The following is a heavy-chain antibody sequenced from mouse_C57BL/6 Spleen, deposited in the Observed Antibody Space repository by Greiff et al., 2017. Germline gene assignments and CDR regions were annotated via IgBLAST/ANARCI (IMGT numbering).Heavy chain of an antibody. J-gene: IGHJ1*03. V-gene: IGHV5-12*01. Sequence: EVMLVESGGGLVQPGGSLKLSCAASGFTFSDYYMYWVRQTPEKRLEWVAYISNGGGSTYYPDTVKGRFTISRDNAKNTLDLQMSRLKSEDTAMYYCARQLGGYFDVWGTATTVTVSS. CDR2: ISNGGGST. CDR3: ARQLGGYFDV. CDR1: GFTFSDYY. D-gene: IGHD3-3*01.